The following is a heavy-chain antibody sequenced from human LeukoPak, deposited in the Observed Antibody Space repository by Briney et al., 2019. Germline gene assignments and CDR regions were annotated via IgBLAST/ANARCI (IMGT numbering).Heavy chain of an antibody. J-gene: IGHJ3*02. V-gene: IGHV3-11*01. Sequence: AGGSLRLSCAASGFTFSDYYMSWIRQAPGKGLEWVSYISSSGSTIYYADSVKGRFTISRDNAKNSLYLQMNSLRAEDTAVYYCARDLYYYDSSGYYVPQYAFDIWGQGTMVTVSS. D-gene: IGHD3-22*01. CDR2: ISSSGSTI. CDR1: GFTFSDYY. CDR3: ARDLYYYDSSGYYVPQYAFDI.